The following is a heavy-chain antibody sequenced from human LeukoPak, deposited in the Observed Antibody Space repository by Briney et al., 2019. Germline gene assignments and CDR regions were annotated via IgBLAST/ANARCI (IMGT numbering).Heavy chain of an antibody. D-gene: IGHD3-3*01. V-gene: IGHV3-23*01. CDR1: GFTFSSYA. J-gene: IGHJ4*02. Sequence: PGRSLRLSCAASGFTFSSYAMSWVRQAPGKGLELVSAISGSGGSTYYADSVKGRLTISRDNSKNTLYLQMNSLRAEDTAVYYCAKEYYDFWSGHPHDYWGQGTLVTVSS. CDR2: ISGSGGST. CDR3: AKEYYDFWSGHPHDY.